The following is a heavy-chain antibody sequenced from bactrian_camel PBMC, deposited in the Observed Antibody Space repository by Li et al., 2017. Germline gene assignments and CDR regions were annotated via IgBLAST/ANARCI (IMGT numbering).Heavy chain of an antibody. D-gene: IGHD2*01. CDR3: ATGPWCGSWVTRVGS. J-gene: IGHJ6*01. CDR1: GTTYRRRC. Sequence: HVQLVESGGGSVQAGGSLTLSCAASGTTYRRRCMAWFRQAPGKEREGVANIYTGGADPYYADSVKGRFTISQDNAMNLMYLQMNSLAPEDTAMYYCATGPWCGSWVTRVGSWGQGTQVTVS. V-gene: IGHV3S6*01. CDR2: IYTGGADP.